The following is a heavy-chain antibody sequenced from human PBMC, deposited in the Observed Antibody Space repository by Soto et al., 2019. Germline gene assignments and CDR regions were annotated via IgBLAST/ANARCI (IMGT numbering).Heavy chain of an antibody. CDR1: GDSITNNNW. CDR3: ARTSGGTYSFDP. Sequence: QVQLQESGPGLVKPSGTLSLTCAVSGDSITNNNWWTWLRQSPGKGLEWIGEMHHGGNPDYNPSLRSRVTISVDKSKNQFSLHLSSVTAADSAVYYCARTSGGTYSFDPWDQGTLVTVSS. J-gene: IGHJ5*02. CDR2: MHHGGNP. D-gene: IGHD3-10*01. V-gene: IGHV4-4*02.